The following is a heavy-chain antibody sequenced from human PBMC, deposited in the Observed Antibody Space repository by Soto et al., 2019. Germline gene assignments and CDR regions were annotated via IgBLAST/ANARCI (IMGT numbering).Heavy chain of an antibody. Sequence: QVQLVESGGGVVQPGRSLRLSCAASGFTFSSYGMHWVRQAPGKGLEWVAVISYDGSNKYYADSVKGRFTISRDNSKNTLYLQMNSLRAEDTAVYYCAKDSSAYCGGDCYSVFDYWGQGTLVTFSS. J-gene: IGHJ4*02. CDR2: ISYDGSNK. V-gene: IGHV3-30*18. CDR1: GFTFSSYG. CDR3: AKDSSAYCGGDCYSVFDY. D-gene: IGHD2-21*02.